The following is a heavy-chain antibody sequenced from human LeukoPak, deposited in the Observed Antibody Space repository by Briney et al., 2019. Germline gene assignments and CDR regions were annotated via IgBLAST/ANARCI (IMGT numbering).Heavy chain of an antibody. CDR1: GFPFGDYA. Sequence: RSLRPSFTASGFPFGDYAMSWVRPAPGTGLEWVGFIRSKAYGGTTEYAASVKGRFTISRDDSKSIAYLQMNSLKTEDTAVYYCTRDRIASSIFGVVISPPDYWGQGTLVTVSS. CDR2: IRSKAYGGTT. V-gene: IGHV3-49*04. J-gene: IGHJ4*02. CDR3: TRDRIASSIFGVVISPPDY. D-gene: IGHD3-3*01.